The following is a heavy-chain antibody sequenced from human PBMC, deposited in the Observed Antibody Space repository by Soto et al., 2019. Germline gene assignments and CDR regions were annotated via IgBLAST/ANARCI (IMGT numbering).Heavy chain of an antibody. J-gene: IGHJ4*02. CDR3: THRSPAYGHDF. CDR1: GFTFSNAW. V-gene: IGHV3-15*01. D-gene: IGHD3-10*01. CDR2: IKSKTDGGTT. Sequence: GGSLRLSCAASGFTFSNAWMSWVRQAPGKGLEWVGRIKSKTDGGTTDYAAPVKGRFTISRDDSKNTLYLQMNSLKTEDTATYYCTHRSPAYGHDFWGPGTLVTVSS.